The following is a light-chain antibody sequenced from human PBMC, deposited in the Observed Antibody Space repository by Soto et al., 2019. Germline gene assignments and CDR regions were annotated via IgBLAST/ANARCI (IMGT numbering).Light chain of an antibody. J-gene: IGKJ1*01. CDR2: AAS. Sequence: DIQMTQSPSSVSASVGDRVTITCRARQSISRWLAWYQQRPGKAPNLLIYAASNLQSGVPSRFSGSGSGTDFTLTISSLQPEDFATDYCQQANICPPTFGQGTKVEIK. V-gene: IGKV1-12*01. CDR3: QQANICPPT. CDR1: QSISRW.